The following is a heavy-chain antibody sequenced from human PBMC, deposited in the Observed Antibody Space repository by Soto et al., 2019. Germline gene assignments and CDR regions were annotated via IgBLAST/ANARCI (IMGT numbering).Heavy chain of an antibody. Sequence: QVQLQESGPGLVKPSETLSLTCTVSGGSISSYYWWWIRQPPGKGLEWIGYIYYSRRTNYNPSLKSRVTISVDTSKKQFALKLSSVTAADTAVYYCARRVKYGSRRRPAYYFDYWGQGTLVTVSS. V-gene: IGHV4-59*01. CDR3: ARRVKYGSRRRPAYYFDY. CDR2: IYYSRRT. CDR1: GGSISSYY. J-gene: IGHJ4*02. D-gene: IGHD3-10*01.